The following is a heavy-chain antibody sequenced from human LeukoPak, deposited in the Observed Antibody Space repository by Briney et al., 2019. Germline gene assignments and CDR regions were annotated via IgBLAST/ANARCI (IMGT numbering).Heavy chain of an antibody. J-gene: IGHJ4*02. CDR2: INHSGAT. V-gene: IGHV4-39*07. D-gene: IGHD4-17*01. CDR1: GDSISSSTYY. CDR3: AASRRAYETTVTTWSSIYFDH. Sequence: SETLSLTCTVSGDSISSSTYYWSWIRQPPGKGLEWIGEINHSGATNYNPSLKSRVTISVDTSKNQFSLKLSSVTAADTAVYYCAASRRAYETTVTTWSSIYFDHWGQGTLVTVSS.